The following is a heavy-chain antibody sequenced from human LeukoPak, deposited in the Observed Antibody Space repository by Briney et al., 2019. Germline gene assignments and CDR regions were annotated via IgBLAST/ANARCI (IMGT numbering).Heavy chain of an antibody. Sequence: SETLSLTCTVSGGSISTYYWSWLRQPPGKGLEWIGDIYNSGRTNYNPSLESRVTISVDTSKNQFSLKLNSVTAADTAVYYCVRERNCSCASCLDGFDIWGQGTMVTVSS. CDR1: GGSISTYY. D-gene: IGHD2-15*01. J-gene: IGHJ3*02. V-gene: IGHV4-59*01. CDR2: IYNSGRT. CDR3: VRERNCSCASCLDGFDI.